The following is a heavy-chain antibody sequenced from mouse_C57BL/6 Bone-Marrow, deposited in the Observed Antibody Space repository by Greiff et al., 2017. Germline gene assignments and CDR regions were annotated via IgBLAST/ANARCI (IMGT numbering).Heavy chain of an antibody. D-gene: IGHD2-4*01. CDR1: GFTFSSYA. J-gene: IGHJ4*01. CDR3: AREGYDYLYYYAMDY. Sequence: EVQLMESGGGLVKPGGSLKLSCAASGFTFSSYAMSWVRQTPEKRLEWVATLSDGGSYTYYPDNVKGRFTISRDNAKNNLYLQLSHLKSEETAMYYCAREGYDYLYYYAMDYWGQGTSVTVSS. V-gene: IGHV5-4*01. CDR2: LSDGGSYT.